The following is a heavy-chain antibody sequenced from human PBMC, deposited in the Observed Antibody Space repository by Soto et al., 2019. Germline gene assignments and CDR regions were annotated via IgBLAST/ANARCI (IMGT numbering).Heavy chain of an antibody. J-gene: IGHJ5*02. CDR3: ARPVRMPAITYNWFDP. Sequence: PSETLSLTCTVSGASVSSTDYHWGWIRQLPGKGLEWIGSLYYGANTYYNPSLKSRVTISVDTSKNQFSLKLSSVTAADTAVYYCARPVRMPAITYNWFDPWGQGTLVTVSS. CDR1: GASVSSTDYH. CDR2: LYYGANT. D-gene: IGHD2-2*01. V-gene: IGHV4-39*01.